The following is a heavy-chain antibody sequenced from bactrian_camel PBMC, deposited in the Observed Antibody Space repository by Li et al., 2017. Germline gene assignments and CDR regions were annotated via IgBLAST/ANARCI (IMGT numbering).Heavy chain of an antibody. J-gene: IGHJ7*01. CDR2: DNIDNGNT. D-gene: IGHD3*01. Sequence: VQLVESGGGLVQPGGSLRLSCAASGFTISSYHMSWVRQAPGKGLEWVSTDNIDNGNTYYSDSVKGRFTISRDNARTVLYLQINSLKTEDTALYYCATTLCSVIECYGVDYWGKGTQVTVS. V-gene: IGHV3S40*01. CDR1: GFTISSYH.